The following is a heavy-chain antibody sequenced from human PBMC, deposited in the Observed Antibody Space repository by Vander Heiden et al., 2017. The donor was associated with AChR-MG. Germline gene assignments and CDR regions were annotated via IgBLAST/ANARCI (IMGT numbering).Heavy chain of an antibody. J-gene: IGHJ3*02. Sequence: QLQLQESGPGLVKPSETLSLTCTVSGGSISSSSYYWGWIRQPPGKGLEWIGSIYYSGSTYYNPSLKSRVTISVDTSKNQFSLKLSSVTAADTAVYYCARHAYSSGWYLGAAAFDIWGQGTMVTVSS. CDR1: GGSISSSSYY. D-gene: IGHD6-19*01. CDR2: IYYSGST. CDR3: ARHAYSSGWYLGAAAFDI. V-gene: IGHV4-39*01.